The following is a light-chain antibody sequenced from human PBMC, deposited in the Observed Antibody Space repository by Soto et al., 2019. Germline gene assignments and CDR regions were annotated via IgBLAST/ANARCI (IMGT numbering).Light chain of an antibody. CDR2: GAS. CDR1: QSVSSN. V-gene: IGKV3-15*01. CDR3: QQYNTWSPLT. J-gene: IGKJ4*01. Sequence: EIVMTQSPATLSVSPGERATLSCRASQSVSSNLAWYQQKPGQAPRLLIYGASTRATGIPARFSGSGSGTEFTLTISSLQSEDFALYYCQQYNTWSPLTFGGGTKVETK.